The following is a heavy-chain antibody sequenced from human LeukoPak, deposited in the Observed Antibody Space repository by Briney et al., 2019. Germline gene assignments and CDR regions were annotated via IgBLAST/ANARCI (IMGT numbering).Heavy chain of an antibody. CDR2: IYYSGST. CDR1: GGSISSSSYY. J-gene: IGHJ5*02. CDR3: ARARVRGVSWFDP. Sequence: SETLSLTCTVSGGSISSSSYYWGWIRQPPGKGLEWIGSIYYSGSTYYNPSLKSRVTISVDTSKNQFSLKLSSVTAADTAVYYCARARVRGVSWFDPWGQGTLVTVSS. D-gene: IGHD3-10*01. V-gene: IGHV4-39*07.